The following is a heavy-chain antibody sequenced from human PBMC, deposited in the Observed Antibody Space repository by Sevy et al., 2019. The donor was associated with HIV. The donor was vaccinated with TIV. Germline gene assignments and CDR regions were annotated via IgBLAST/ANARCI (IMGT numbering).Heavy chain of an antibody. CDR1: GFTFSSYA. V-gene: IGHV3-23*01. J-gene: IGHJ4*02. Sequence: QLGGSLRLSCAASGFTFSSYAMSWVRQAPGKGLEWVSAISGIGGSTYYADPVKGRFTISRDNSKKTLYLQMNSLSAEDTAVYYCAKAPISSSSFDYWGQGTLVTVSS. CDR3: AKAPISSSSFDY. CDR2: ISGIGGST. D-gene: IGHD6-6*01.